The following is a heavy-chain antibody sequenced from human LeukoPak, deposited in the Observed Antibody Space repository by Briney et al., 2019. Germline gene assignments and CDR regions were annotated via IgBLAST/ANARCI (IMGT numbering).Heavy chain of an antibody. CDR2: LYPNGGGT. V-gene: IGHV1-2*02. D-gene: IGHD4-17*01. CDR3: ARSRTLYAVTVTTNSEAYYFDY. CDR1: GYTFTGYY. Sequence: GASVRVSCAASGYTFTGYYMHWVRQAPGQGLEWVGWLYPNGGGTNYAQKLQGRVTMTRDTAISTAYLELSRLRSDDTSVYYCARSRTLYAVTVTTNSEAYYFDYWGQGTLVTVSS. J-gene: IGHJ4*02.